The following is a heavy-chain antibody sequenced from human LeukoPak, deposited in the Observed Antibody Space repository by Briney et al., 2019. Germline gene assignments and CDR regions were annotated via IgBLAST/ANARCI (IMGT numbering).Heavy chain of an antibody. CDR2: INNDGSNT. V-gene: IGHV3-74*01. CDR1: GFNFRGYW. D-gene: IGHD5-24*01. Sequence: GGSLRLSCVGSGFNFRGYWMHWVRQVPGKGLVWVSRINNDGSNTIYGDSVKGRFTISRDNARNTLYLQMSSLRAEDTAVYYCAKDRGTSDAFNIWGQGTMVTVSS. CDR3: AKDRGTSDAFNI. J-gene: IGHJ3*02.